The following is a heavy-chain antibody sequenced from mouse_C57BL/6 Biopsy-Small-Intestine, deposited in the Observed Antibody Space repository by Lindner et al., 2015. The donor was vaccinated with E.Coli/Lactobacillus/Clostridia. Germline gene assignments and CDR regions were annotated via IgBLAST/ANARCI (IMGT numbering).Heavy chain of an antibody. CDR1: GGTFSSYV. J-gene: IGHJ4*01. CDR3: AIGWMVHYFDY. D-gene: IGHD2-1*01. Sequence: SVKVSCKTSGGTFSSYVINWVRQAPGLGLEWMGGIIPIFGTANYAQKFQGRVTITADESTSTAYMELSSLRSEDTAVYYCAIGWMVHYFDYWGQGTLVTVSS. V-gene: IGHV1-74*01. CDR2: IIPIFGTA.